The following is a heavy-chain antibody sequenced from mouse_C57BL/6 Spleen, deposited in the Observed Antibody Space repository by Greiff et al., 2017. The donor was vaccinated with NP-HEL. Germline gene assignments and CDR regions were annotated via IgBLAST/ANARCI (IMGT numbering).Heavy chain of an antibody. J-gene: IGHJ1*03. V-gene: IGHV1-69*01. CDR1: GYTFTSYW. CDR2: IDPSDSYT. CDR3: ARSDGYYVGYFDV. Sequence: QVQLQQPGAELVMPGASVKLSCKASGYTFTSYWMHWVKQRPGQGLEWIGEIDPSDSYTNYNQKFKGKSTLTVDKSSSTAYMQLSSLTSEDSAVYYCARSDGYYVGYFDVWGTGTTVTVSS. D-gene: IGHD2-3*01.